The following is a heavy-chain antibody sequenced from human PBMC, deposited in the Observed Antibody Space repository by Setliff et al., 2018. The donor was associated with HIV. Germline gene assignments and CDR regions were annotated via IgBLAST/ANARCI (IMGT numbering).Heavy chain of an antibody. CDR3: ARRLYSGSSPFDS. J-gene: IGHJ4*02. V-gene: IGHV4-39*01. CDR1: GGSISSSYYY. D-gene: IGHD6-6*01. CDR2: IYYSGST. Sequence: SETLSLTCTVSGGSISSSYYYWGWIRQPPGKGLEWIGTIYYSGSTYYDPSLKSRVTISVDTSKNQFSLKLSSVTAADTAVYYCARRLYSGSSPFDSWGQGTLVTVSS.